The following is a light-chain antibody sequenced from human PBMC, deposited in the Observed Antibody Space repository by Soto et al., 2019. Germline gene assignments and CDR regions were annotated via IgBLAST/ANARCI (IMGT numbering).Light chain of an antibody. CDR1: QGISDY. CDR2: ASS. CDR3: QQYNSYHFT. J-gene: IGKJ4*01. Sequence: DIQMTQSPSSLAASVGDRVTITCRASQGISDYLAWYQQKPGKAPKSLIYASSSVQSGVPSQFSGSGSVTDFALTISRLQRGDLPTYYCQQYNSYHFTFGGGNKVEIK. V-gene: IGKV1-16*02.